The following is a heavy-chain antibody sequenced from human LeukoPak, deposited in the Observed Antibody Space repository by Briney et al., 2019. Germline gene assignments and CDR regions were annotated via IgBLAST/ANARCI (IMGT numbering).Heavy chain of an antibody. J-gene: IGHJ4*02. V-gene: IGHV3-74*01. CDR3: ARDLSFSPDH. CDR2: VSPDGNLA. Sequence: GGSLRLSCAGSGFTLSSSWMHWVRQAPGKGPVWVAHVSPDGNLANYADSVKGRFIISRDNAKNTLFLQMNSLRAEDTAVYYCARDLSFSPDHWGQGTLVTLSS. CDR1: GFTLSSSW.